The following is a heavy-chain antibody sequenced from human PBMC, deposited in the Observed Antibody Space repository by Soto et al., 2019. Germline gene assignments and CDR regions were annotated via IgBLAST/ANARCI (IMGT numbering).Heavy chain of an antibody. CDR2: INAANGDT. CDR3: VRRHVSATGIDWFDP. CDR1: GYTFTSYG. D-gene: IGHD6-13*01. Sequence: ASVKVSCKASGYTFTSYGIHWVRQAPGQRLEWMGWINAANGDTKYSPKFQGRVTITRDTSASTAYMELSSLRSEDTAVYYCVRRHVSATGIDWFDPWGQGTLVTSPQ. V-gene: IGHV1-3*01. J-gene: IGHJ5*02.